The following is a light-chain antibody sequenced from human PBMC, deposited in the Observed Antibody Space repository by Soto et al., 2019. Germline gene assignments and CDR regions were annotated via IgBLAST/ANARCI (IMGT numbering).Light chain of an antibody. Sequence: EIVLTQSPGTLSLSPGERGTLSCRASQSVSSSYLAWYQQKPGRAPRLLIYGASSRATGIPDRFSGSGSGTDFTLTISRLEPEDFAVYYCQQYGSSPWTFGQGTKVDIK. CDR1: QSVSSSY. CDR2: GAS. J-gene: IGKJ1*01. V-gene: IGKV3-20*01. CDR3: QQYGSSPWT.